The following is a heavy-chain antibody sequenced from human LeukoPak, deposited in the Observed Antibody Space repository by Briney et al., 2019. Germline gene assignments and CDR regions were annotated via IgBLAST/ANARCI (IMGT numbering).Heavy chain of an antibody. CDR3: AKAARIAAAEEHY. D-gene: IGHD6-13*01. CDR2: IRYDGSNK. J-gene: IGHJ4*02. CDR1: GFTFSSYG. V-gene: IGHV3-30*02. Sequence: PGGSLRLSCAASGFTFSSYGMHWVRQAPGKGLEWVAFIRYDGSNKYYADSVKGRFTISRDNSKNTLYLQMNSLRAEDTAVYYCAKAARIAAAEEHYWGQGTLVTVSS.